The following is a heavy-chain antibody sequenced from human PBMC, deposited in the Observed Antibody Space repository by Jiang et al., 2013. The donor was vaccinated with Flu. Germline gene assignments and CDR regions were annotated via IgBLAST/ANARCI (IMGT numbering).Heavy chain of an antibody. D-gene: IGHD5-18*01. CDR2: LWYDGTYI. CDR3: ARDGDSYGRSDY. CDR1: GFTFGSYG. J-gene: IGHJ4*02. Sequence: RLSCAASGFTFGSYGIALGPQAQARDWSGWRMLWYDGTYIRYGDSVKGRFTISRDNPRNTLYLQMNSLRAEDTAVYYCARDGDSYGRSDYWGLGTLVTVSS. V-gene: IGHV3-33*01.